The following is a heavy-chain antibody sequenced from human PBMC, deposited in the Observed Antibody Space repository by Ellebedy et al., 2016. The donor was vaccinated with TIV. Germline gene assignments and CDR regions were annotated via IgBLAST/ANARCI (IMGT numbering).Heavy chain of an antibody. V-gene: IGHV4-4*02. CDR1: GGSISSSAW. J-gene: IGHJ6*03. CDR3: ARDRWLGDLGTQYFYYMDV. CDR2: IFHSGST. D-gene: IGHD3-10*01. Sequence: MPSETLSLTCTFSGGSISSSAWWNWVRQPPGKGLEWIGQIFHSGSTSYNPSLKSRVTISVDKSKNQFTLRLTSVTAADTAVYYCARDRWLGDLGTQYFYYMDVWGKGTAVTVSS.